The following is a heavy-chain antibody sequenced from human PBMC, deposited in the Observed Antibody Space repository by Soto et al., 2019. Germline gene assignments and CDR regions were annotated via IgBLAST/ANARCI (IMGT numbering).Heavy chain of an antibody. Sequence: SETLSLTCTVSGGSVSSGTYYWSWIRQPPGKGLEWIGFMYYSGSTYYNPSLKSRVIISVDTSKNQFSLKLTSVTAADTAIYYCATVKCSGGSCDNPFDDRGQGTLVTVSS. CDR3: ATVKCSGGSCDNPFDD. D-gene: IGHD2-15*01. CDR2: MYYSGST. CDR1: GGSVSSGTYY. J-gene: IGHJ4*02. V-gene: IGHV4-61*01.